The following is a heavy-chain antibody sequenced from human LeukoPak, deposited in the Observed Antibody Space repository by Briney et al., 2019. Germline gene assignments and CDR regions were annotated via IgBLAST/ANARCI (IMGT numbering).Heavy chain of an antibody. D-gene: IGHD3-16*01. Sequence: SEILSLTGADYGGPFSGFFWSWIRPPPGKGLKWIGEINHSGSTNSTPSLKIRVTISIDTSKMQFYLNLTSVTAAATAVYSCARASSYNDATRYNPAWFGPWGQGTLVTVSS. CDR1: GGPFSGFF. J-gene: IGHJ5*02. V-gene: IGHV4-34*01. CDR2: INHSGST. CDR3: ARASSYNDATRYNPAWFGP.